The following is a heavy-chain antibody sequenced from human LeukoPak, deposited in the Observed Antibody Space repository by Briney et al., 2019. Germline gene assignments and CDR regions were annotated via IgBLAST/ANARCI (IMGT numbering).Heavy chain of an antibody. D-gene: IGHD1-26*01. Sequence: SETLSLTCTVSGGSISSSSYYWGWIRQPPGTGLEWIGSIYYSGSTYYNPSLKSRVTISVDTSKDQFSLKLSSVTAADTAVYYCARDSILNSGSLDAFDIWGQGTMVTVSS. J-gene: IGHJ3*02. CDR2: IYYSGST. V-gene: IGHV4-39*07. CDR3: ARDSILNSGSLDAFDI. CDR1: GGSISSSSYY.